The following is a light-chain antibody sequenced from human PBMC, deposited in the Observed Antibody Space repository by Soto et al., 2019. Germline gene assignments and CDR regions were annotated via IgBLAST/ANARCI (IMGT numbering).Light chain of an antibody. Sequence: DIQKNQSPSSPSASLGDRVTITSQSSQSISRYLNWYQQKPGKGPKLLIYAGSSLQSGVPSRFRGSGAGTDFTLTIRSLQPEDFATYCCQQSYSTPLLTVGGGTKVDIK. CDR1: QSISRY. CDR2: AGS. J-gene: IGKJ4*01. CDR3: QQSYSTPLLT. V-gene: IGKV1-39*01.